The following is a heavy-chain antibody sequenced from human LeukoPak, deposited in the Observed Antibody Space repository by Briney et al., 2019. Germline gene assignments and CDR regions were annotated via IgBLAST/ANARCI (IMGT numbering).Heavy chain of an antibody. CDR2: IKRRTDGGTS. Sequence: GGSLRLSCAAFGFTFSDAWMHWVRQAPGKGLEWVGLIKRRTDGGTSNYAAPVKGRFAISRDDSEDTLFLQMDSLKSEDTGVYYCTTGYTSASHDGYWGQGTLVTVSS. D-gene: IGHD2-15*01. J-gene: IGHJ4*02. CDR1: GFTFSDAW. V-gene: IGHV3-15*07. CDR3: TTGYTSASHDGY.